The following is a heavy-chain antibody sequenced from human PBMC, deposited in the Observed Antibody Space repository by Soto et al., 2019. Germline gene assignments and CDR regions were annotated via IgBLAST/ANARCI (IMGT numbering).Heavy chain of an antibody. D-gene: IGHD3-10*01. CDR1: GGSISSGDYY. CDR3: ARDRLSGTSRDYYGMDV. J-gene: IGHJ6*02. Sequence: PSETLSLTCTVSGGSISSGDYYWSWIRQPPGKGLEWIGYIYYSGSTYYNPSLKSRVTISVDTSKNQFSLKLSSVTAADTAVYYCARDRLSGTSRDYYGMDVWGQGPTLTV. V-gene: IGHV4-30-4*01. CDR2: IYYSGST.